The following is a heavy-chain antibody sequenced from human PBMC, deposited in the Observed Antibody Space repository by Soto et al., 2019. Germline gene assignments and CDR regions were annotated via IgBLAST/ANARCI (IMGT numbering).Heavy chain of an antibody. V-gene: IGHV3-48*02. D-gene: IGHD2-8*02. Sequence: EVQLVESGGGLVQPGGSLRLSCAASGFTLSSYAMNWLRQAPGKGLEWVSYISSSSSNIQYAGSVKGRFTISRDNAKNSLYLQMNSLRDEDTAVYYCARDCSLGNRWCRWFAPWGQGTLVTVSS. CDR3: ARDCSLGNRWCRWFAP. CDR2: ISSSSSNI. CDR1: GFTLSSYA. J-gene: IGHJ5*02.